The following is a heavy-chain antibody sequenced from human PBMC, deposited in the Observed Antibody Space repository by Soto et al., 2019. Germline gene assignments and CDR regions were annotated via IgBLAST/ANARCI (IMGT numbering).Heavy chain of an antibody. V-gene: IGHV4-61*01. Sequence: ETLSLTCTVSGGSVSSGSYYWSWIRQPPGKGLEWIGYIYYSGSTNYNPSLKSRVTISVDTSKNQFSLKLSSVTAADTAVYYCARGEYYYGSGSPYYYYGMDVWGQGTTVNVSS. D-gene: IGHD3-10*01. CDR3: ARGEYYYGSGSPYYYYGMDV. J-gene: IGHJ6*02. CDR2: IYYSGST. CDR1: GGSVSSGSYY.